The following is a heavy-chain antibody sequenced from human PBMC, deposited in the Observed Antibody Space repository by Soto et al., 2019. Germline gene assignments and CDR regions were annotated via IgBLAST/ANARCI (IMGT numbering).Heavy chain of an antibody. D-gene: IGHD3-10*01. V-gene: IGHV1-18*01. Sequence: QVQLVQSGAEVKKPGASVKVSCKASGYTFTSYGISWVRQAPGQGLEWMGWISAYNGKTNYAQKLQGSVTMTTDTSTSTAYMVLRSLRSDDTAVYYCARDVLLWFGELLMAFDIWGQGTMVTVSS. CDR3: ARDVLLWFGELLMAFDI. CDR1: GYTFTSYG. J-gene: IGHJ3*02. CDR2: ISAYNGKT.